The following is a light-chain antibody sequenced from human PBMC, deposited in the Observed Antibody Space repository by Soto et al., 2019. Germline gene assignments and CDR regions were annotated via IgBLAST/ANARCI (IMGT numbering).Light chain of an antibody. V-gene: IGKV3-20*01. J-gene: IGKJ2*01. CDR2: GAS. CDR3: QQYGSPPYT. CDR1: QSVARSY. Sequence: EIVLTQSPGTLSLSPGERATLSCRASQSVARSYLAWFQQKPGQAPRLLIYGASGRATGIPDRFTGSGAATHFTPALSRLKPEGLAVYYCQQYGSPPYTFGQGTKLEIK.